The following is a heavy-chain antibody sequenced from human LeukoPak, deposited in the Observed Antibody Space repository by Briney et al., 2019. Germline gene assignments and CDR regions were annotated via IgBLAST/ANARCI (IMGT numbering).Heavy chain of an antibody. CDR2: IYTSGST. CDR1: GGSISSYY. J-gene: IGHJ6*02. CDR3: AREVLSRHSSSWYGPYYYYGMDV. Sequence: SETLSLTCTVSGGSISSYYWSWIRQPAGKGLEWIGRIYTSGSTNYNPSLKSRVTKSVDTSKNQFSLKLSSVTAADTAVYYCAREVLSRHSSSWYGPYYYYGMDVWGQGTTVTVSS. V-gene: IGHV4-4*07. D-gene: IGHD6-13*01.